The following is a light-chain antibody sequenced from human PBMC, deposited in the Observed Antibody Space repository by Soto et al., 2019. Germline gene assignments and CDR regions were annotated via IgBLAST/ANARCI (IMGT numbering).Light chain of an antibody. J-gene: IGKJ2*01. CDR3: QQYGSSLMYT. Sequence: EIVLTQSPGTLSLSPGERATLSCRASQSVISSELAWYQQKPGQAPRLLIYAASSRATGIPVRFSGSGSGTDFTLNISRLEPEDFAVYYCQQYGSSLMYTFGQGTKLEIK. CDR2: AAS. V-gene: IGKV3-20*01. CDR1: QSVISSE.